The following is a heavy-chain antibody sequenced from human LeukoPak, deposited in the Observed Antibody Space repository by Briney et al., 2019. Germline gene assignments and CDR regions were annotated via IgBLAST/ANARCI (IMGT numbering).Heavy chain of an antibody. CDR3: ARDALLPLYISSSIEY. J-gene: IGHJ4*02. Sequence: ASVTVSCKASGYTFTSYYMHWVRQAPGQGLEWMGIINPSGGSTSYAQKFQGRVTMTRDTSTSTVYMELSSLRSEDTAVYYCARDALLPLYISSSIEYWGQGTLVTVSS. CDR2: INPSGGST. D-gene: IGHD6-6*01. V-gene: IGHV1-46*01. CDR1: GYTFTSYY.